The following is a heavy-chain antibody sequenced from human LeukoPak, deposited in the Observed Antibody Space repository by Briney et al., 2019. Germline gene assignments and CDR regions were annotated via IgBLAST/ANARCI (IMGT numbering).Heavy chain of an antibody. CDR1: GFTFSSYA. CDR2: ISGSGGST. V-gene: IGHV3-23*01. D-gene: IGHD3-16*01. CDR3: AKDQGSEGVYYFDY. J-gene: IGHJ4*02. Sequence: GGSLRLSCAASGFTFSSYAMSWVRQAPGKGLEWVSGISGSGGSTYYADSVKGRFTISRDNPKNTLYLQMNSLRAEDTAVYYCAKDQGSEGVYYFDYWGQGTLVTVSS.